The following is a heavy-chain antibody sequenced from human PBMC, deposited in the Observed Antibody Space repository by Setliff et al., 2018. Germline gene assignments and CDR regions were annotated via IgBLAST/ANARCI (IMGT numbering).Heavy chain of an antibody. J-gene: IGHJ5*02. V-gene: IGHV1-46*01. CDR2: IKPGIDTT. CDR3: AREGAKEEYQYDFWIVVIGVDL. Sequence: GASVKVSCKASGYTFTSYDINWVRQATGQGLEWMGVIKPGIDTTTYAEMFQGRVTMTTETSTSIVYMELRVLRAEDTAVYYCAREGAKEEYQYDFWIVVIGVDLWGQGTLVTVSS. CDR1: GYTFTSYD. D-gene: IGHD3-3*01.